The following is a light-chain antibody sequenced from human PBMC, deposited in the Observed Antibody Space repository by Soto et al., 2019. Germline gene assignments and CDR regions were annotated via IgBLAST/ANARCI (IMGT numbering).Light chain of an antibody. CDR1: QSLSSD. Sequence: IVLTQSPATLSVSPGERATLSCRASQSLSSDLAWYQQKPGQAPRLLIYGASTRATGIPARFSGSGSGTEFTLTISSLQSEDFAIYYCQRYNNWPPYTFGQGTKLEI. CDR3: QRYNNWPPYT. CDR2: GAS. J-gene: IGKJ2*01. V-gene: IGKV3-15*01.